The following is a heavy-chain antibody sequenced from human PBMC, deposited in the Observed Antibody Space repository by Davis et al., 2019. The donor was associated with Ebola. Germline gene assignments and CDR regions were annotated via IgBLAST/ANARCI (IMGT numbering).Heavy chain of an antibody. CDR2: VHGGNGNT. V-gene: IGHV1-3*01. CDR1: GFILTNYA. CDR3: ASYDYGDHDY. Sequence: ASVKVSCKASGFILTNYAIHWVRQAPGQRLEWMGWVHGGNGNTKYSQRFQGRVTMTRDTSTSTVYMELSSLRSEDTAVYYCASYDYGDHDYWGQGTLVTVSS. D-gene: IGHD4-17*01. J-gene: IGHJ4*02.